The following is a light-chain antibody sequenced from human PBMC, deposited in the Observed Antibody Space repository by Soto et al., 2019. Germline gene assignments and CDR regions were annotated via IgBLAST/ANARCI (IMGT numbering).Light chain of an antibody. V-gene: IGKV3-15*01. J-gene: IGKJ4*01. CDR1: QSVSSN. CDR3: QQYNNWPLT. Sequence: EIVMTQSPATLSVSPGERATLSCRASQSVSSNLAWYQQKPGQAPRLLIYGASTRATGIPARFSGSGSGTEFTLTISSLQSEDFAVYYCQQYNNWPLTFGGGTKVASK. CDR2: GAS.